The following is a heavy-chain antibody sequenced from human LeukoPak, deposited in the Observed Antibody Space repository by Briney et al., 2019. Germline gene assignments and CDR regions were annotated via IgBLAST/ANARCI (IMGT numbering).Heavy chain of an antibody. Sequence: SETLSLTCTVSGGSVSSGSYYWGWIRQPPGKGLEWIGYIYYSGSTNYNPSLKSRVTISVDTSKNQFSLKLSSVTAADTAVYYCARDLYYYGSGCYRAFDIWGQGTMVTVSS. CDR2: IYYSGST. CDR1: GGSVSSGSYY. J-gene: IGHJ3*02. V-gene: IGHV4-61*01. D-gene: IGHD3-10*01. CDR3: ARDLYYYGSGCYRAFDI.